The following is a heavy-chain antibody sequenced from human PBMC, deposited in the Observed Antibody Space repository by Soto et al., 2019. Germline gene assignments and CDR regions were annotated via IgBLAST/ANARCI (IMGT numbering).Heavy chain of an antibody. CDR2: IIPIFGTA. V-gene: IGHV1-69*13. J-gene: IGHJ4*02. D-gene: IGHD3-3*01. CDR3: TRDTYSFWSGPSFFSF. CDR1: GGTFRSYA. Sequence: SVKVSCKASGGTFRSYAISWVRQAPGQGLEWMGGIIPIFGTANYAQKFQGRVTITADESTSTAYMELSSLRAEDTALYRCTRDTYSFWSGPSFFSFWGQGTLVTVSS.